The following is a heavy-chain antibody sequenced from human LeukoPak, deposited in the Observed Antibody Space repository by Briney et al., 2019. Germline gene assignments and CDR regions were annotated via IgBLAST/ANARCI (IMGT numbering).Heavy chain of an antibody. CDR2: ISYDGSNK. J-gene: IGHJ4*02. CDR1: GGTFSSYA. V-gene: IGHV3-30-3*01. D-gene: IGHD1-26*01. CDR3: ARDPFEGATRNY. Sequence: SCKASGGTFSSYAMHWVRQAPGKGLEWVAVISYDGSNKYYADSVKGRFTISRDNSKNTLYLQMNSLRAEDTAVYYCARDPFEGATRNYWGQGTLVTVSS.